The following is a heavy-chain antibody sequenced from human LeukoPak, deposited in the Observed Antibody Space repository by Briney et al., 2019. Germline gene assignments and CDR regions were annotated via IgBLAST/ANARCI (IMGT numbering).Heavy chain of an antibody. CDR3: ARDGFYYHYYMDV. V-gene: IGHV4-39*07. Sequence: PSETLSLTCTLSGGTVTSSTYFWGWIRQPPGKGLEWIGSISYSGATYYNPSLKSRVSMTVHTFKNQFSLKLSSVTAADTAVYYYARDGFYYHYYMDVWGEGTTVTVSS. CDR2: ISYSGAT. CDR1: GGTVTSSTYF. J-gene: IGHJ6*03. D-gene: IGHD1-14*01.